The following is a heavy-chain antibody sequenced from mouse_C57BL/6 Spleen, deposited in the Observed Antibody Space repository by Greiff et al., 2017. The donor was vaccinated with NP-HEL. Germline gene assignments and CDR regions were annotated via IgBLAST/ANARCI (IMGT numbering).Heavy chain of an antibody. CDR1: GYTFTDYY. V-gene: IGHV1-26*01. CDR2: INPNNGGT. J-gene: IGHJ3*01. Sequence: EVQLQQSGPELVKPGASVKISCKASGYTFTDYYMNWVKQSHGKSLEWIGDINPNNGGTSYNQKFKGKATLTVDKSSSTAYMELRSLTSEDSAVYYCARGLGDYDVGFAYWGQGTLVTVSA. CDR3: ARGLGDYDVGFAY. D-gene: IGHD2-4*01.